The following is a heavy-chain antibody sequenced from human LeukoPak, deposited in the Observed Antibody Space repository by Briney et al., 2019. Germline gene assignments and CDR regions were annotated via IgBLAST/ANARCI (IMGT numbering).Heavy chain of an antibody. D-gene: IGHD5-18*01. Sequence: SETLSLTCTVSGGSISSSSYYWGWIRQPPGKGLEWIGSIYYSGSTYYNPSLKSRVTISVDTSKNQFSLKLSSVTAADTAVYYCARHGPGADTAMVMWLFDYWGQGTLVTVSS. V-gene: IGHV4-39*01. CDR2: IYYSGST. CDR3: ARHGPGADTAMVMWLFDY. CDR1: GGSISSSSYY. J-gene: IGHJ4*02.